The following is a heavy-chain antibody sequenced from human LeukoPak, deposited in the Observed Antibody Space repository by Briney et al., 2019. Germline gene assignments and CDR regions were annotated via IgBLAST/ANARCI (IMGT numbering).Heavy chain of an antibody. CDR2: IRYDGSNK. CDR1: GFTFSSCA. V-gene: IGHV3-30*02. Sequence: GGSLRLSCAASGFTFSSCAMSWVRQAPGKGLEWVAFIRYDGSNKYYADSVKGRFTISRDNSKNTLYLQMNSLRAEDTAVYYCAREFTVTTSPDAFDIWGQGTMVTVSS. J-gene: IGHJ3*02. CDR3: AREFTVTTSPDAFDI. D-gene: IGHD4-17*01.